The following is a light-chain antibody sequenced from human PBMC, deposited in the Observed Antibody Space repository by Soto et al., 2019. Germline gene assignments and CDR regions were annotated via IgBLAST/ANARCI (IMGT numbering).Light chain of an antibody. V-gene: IGKV3-15*01. J-gene: IGKJ1*01. CDR3: QPDTNWPRT. CDR2: GAS. CDR1: QSVSNN. Sequence: EIVMTQSPATLSVSPGERDTLSCRASQSVSNNLVWYQQKPGQAPRLLIYGASTRATGIPARFSGSGSGTAFTLTISSLQSEDFAIYYCQPDTNWPRTFGQGTKVEIK.